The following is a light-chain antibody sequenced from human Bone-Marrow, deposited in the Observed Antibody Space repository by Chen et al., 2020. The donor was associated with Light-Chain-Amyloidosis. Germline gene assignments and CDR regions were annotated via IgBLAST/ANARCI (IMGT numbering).Light chain of an antibody. CDR2: DVT. CDR3: SSFTRNNALV. V-gene: IGLV2-14*03. Sequence: QSALTQPASVSGSPRQSITISFTGTSSDVGGYNYVSWSQQHPGKAPKLIIYDVTYRPSGVSNRFSGSKSGNTASLTISGLQAEDEADYYCSSFTRNNALVFGGGTKLTVL. J-gene: IGLJ2*01. CDR1: SSDVGGYNY.